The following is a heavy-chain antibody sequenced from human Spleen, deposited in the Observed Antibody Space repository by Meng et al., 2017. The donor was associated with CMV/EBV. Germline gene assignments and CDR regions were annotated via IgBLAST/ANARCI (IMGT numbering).Heavy chain of an antibody. CDR2: IWYDGKTK. Sequence: GESLKISCAASGFTFSNYGMHWVRQAPGKGLEWVADIWYDGKTKYYADSVKGRFSISRDNSKYTLYLQMNSLRADDTAVYYCAKDDYRTPPPDAFDIWGQGTMVTVSS. J-gene: IGHJ3*02. V-gene: IGHV3-33*06. CDR1: GFTFSNYG. CDR3: AKDDYRTPPPDAFDI. D-gene: IGHD4/OR15-4a*01.